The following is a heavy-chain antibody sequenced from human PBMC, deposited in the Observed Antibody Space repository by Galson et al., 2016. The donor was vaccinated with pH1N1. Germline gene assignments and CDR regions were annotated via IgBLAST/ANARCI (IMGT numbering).Heavy chain of an antibody. CDR3: AREDCSSGPCPLDS. Sequence: SETLSLTCTVSGGSISSNDYYWTWIRQPPGKGLEWIGTIYSSGSTYDNPSLKSRVTISVDTSENQFSLKLSSVAAADTAVYYCAREDCSSGPCPLDSWGQGTLVIVSS. CDR2: IYSSGST. V-gene: IGHV4-39*07. J-gene: IGHJ4*02. CDR1: GGSISSNDYY. D-gene: IGHD2-15*01.